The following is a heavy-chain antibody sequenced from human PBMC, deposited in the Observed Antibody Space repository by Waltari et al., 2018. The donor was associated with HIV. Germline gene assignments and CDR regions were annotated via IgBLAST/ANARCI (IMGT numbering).Heavy chain of an antibody. CDR2: INPSGGST. V-gene: IGHV1-46*01. J-gene: IGHJ6*02. D-gene: IGHD5-18*01. CDR1: GYTFSSYY. CDR3: ARGVPVDTAMGKYYYYALDV. Sequence: QVQLVQSGAAVKKPGASVKVSCQASGYTFSSYYMHWVRQAPGQGLEWMGIINPSGGSTSYAQKFQGRATMTRVTSTSTVYMELSSLRSDDTAVYYCARGVPVDTAMGKYYYYALDVWGQGTTVTVSS.